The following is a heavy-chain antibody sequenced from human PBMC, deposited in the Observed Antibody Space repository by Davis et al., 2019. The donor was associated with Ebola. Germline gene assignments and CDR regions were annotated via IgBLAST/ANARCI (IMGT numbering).Heavy chain of an antibody. D-gene: IGHD5-24*01. CDR1: GYTFTAYY. V-gene: IGHV1-2*06. CDR2: IIPTSGGT. CDR3: ARWGMTTIFNDY. Sequence: AASVKVSCKASGYTFTAYYLQWVRQAPGQGLEWMGRIIPTSGGTNYAQKFQGRVTMTRDTSINTAYMELRSLRSDDTAVYYCARWGMTTIFNDYWGQGTLVTVSS. J-gene: IGHJ4*02.